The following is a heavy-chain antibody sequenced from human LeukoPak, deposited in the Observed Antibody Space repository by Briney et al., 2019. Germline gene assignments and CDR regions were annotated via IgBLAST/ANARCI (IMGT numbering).Heavy chain of an antibody. D-gene: IGHD1-26*01. CDR2: IIPIFGTA. CDR3: ASAWELLYGFDY. Sequence: SVKVSCKASGGTFSSYAISWVRQAPGQGLEWMGGIIPIFGTANYAQKFQGRVTITTDESTSTAYMELSSLRSEDTAVYYCASAWELLYGFDYWGQGTLVTVSS. CDR1: GGTFSSYA. V-gene: IGHV1-69*05. J-gene: IGHJ4*02.